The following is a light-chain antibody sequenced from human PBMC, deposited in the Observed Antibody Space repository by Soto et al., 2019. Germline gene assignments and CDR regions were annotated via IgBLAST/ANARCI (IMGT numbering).Light chain of an antibody. J-gene: IGKJ1*01. CDR2: GAS. V-gene: IGKV3-20*01. CDR1: QSITSTC. Sequence: EIVLTQSPGTLSLSPGDRATLSCWASQSITSTCLAWFQQKPGQAPRLLIYGASTRATGIPDRFSGSGSGTDFSLTISRLEPEDFAVYYCQQCDDLPRTFGQGTKVDI. CDR3: QQCDDLPRT.